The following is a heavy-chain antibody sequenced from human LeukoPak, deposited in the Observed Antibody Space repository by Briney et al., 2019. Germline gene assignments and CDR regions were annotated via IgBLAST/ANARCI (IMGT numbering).Heavy chain of an antibody. Sequence: ASVKVSCKASGYTFTSYDINWVRQATGQGLEWMGWISAYNGNTNYAQKLQGRATMTTDTSTSTAYMELRSLRSDDTAVYYCARDGSYLSVGAFDIWGQGTMVTVSS. J-gene: IGHJ3*02. CDR3: ARDGSYLSVGAFDI. CDR2: ISAYNGNT. CDR1: GYTFTSYD. D-gene: IGHD1-26*01. V-gene: IGHV1-18*01.